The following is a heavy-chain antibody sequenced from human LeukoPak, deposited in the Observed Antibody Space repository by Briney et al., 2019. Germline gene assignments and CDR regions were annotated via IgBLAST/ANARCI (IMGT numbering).Heavy chain of an antibody. CDR1: GFSFSDYW. V-gene: IGHV3-7*01. J-gene: IGHJ4*02. D-gene: IGHD6-19*01. CDR3: GRFGYVAGVDL. Sequence: GGSLRLSCAASGFSFSDYWMTWVRQAPGAGLEFVANMNPDGTATYYADPVKGRFTISRDNAKNLVYLQMNSLRAEDTAVYHCGRFGYVAGVDLWGQGTLVTVSS. CDR2: MNPDGTAT.